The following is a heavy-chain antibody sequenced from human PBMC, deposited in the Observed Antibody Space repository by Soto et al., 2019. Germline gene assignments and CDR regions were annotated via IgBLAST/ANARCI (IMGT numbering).Heavy chain of an antibody. D-gene: IGHD3-9*01. CDR3: AHHTWSTYDILTGPTGNWFDP. CDR1: GFSLSTSGVG. V-gene: IGHV2-5*02. Sequence: ESGPTLVNPTQTLTLTCTFSGFSLSTSGVGVGWIRQPPGKALEWLALIYWDDDKRYSPSLKSRLTITKDTSKNQVVLTMTNMDPVDTATYYCAHHTWSTYDILTGPTGNWFDPWGQGTLVTVSS. J-gene: IGHJ5*02. CDR2: IYWDDDK.